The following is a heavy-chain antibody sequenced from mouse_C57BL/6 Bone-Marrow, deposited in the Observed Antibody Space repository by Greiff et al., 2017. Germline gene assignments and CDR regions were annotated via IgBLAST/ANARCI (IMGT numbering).Heavy chain of an antibody. V-gene: IGHV1-53*01. CDR1: GYTFTSYW. J-gene: IGHJ2*01. CDR3: ARGKLLRLYYFDY. CDR2: INPSNGGT. D-gene: IGHD1-1*01. Sequence: VQLQQPGTELVKPGASVKLSCKASGYTFTSYWMHWVKQRPGQGLEWIGNINPSNGGTNYNEKFKSKATLTVDKSSSTAYMQLSSLTSEDSAVYYCARGKLLRLYYFDYWGQGTTLTVSS.